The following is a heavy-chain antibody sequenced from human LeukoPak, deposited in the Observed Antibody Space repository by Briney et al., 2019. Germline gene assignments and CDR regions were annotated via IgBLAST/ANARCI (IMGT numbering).Heavy chain of an antibody. V-gene: IGHV3-48*03. CDR2: ISSSGSTT. Sequence: GGSLRLSCAASGFTFSSYEMNWVRQAPGKGLEWVSYISSSGSTTYYADSVKGRFTMSRDNAKNSLYLQMNSLRAEDTAVYYCARDRGLHDYWGQGTLVTVSS. J-gene: IGHJ4*02. D-gene: IGHD3-10*01. CDR1: GFTFSSYE. CDR3: ARDRGLHDY.